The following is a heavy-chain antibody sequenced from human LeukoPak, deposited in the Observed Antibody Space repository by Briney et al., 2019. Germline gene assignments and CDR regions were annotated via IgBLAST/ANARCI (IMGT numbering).Heavy chain of an antibody. V-gene: IGHV1-18*01. CDR2: ISAYNGNT. CDR1: GYTFTSYG. CDR3: AKFGSNYPYDVFDI. J-gene: IGHJ3*02. D-gene: IGHD3-10*01. Sequence: GASVKVSCKASGYTFTSYGISWVRQAPGQGLEWMGWISAYNGNTNYAQKLQGRVTMTTDTSTSTAYMELRSLRSDDTAVYYCAKFGSNYPYDVFDIWGQGTMVTVSS.